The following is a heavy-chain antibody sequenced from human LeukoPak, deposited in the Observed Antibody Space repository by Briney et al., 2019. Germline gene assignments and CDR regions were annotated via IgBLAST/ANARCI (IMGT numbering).Heavy chain of an antibody. CDR3: ARASPCGGDCYSDFDY. Sequence: ASVKVSCKASGYTFTSYDINWVRQATGQGLEWMGWMNPNSGNTGYAQKFQGRVTMTRNTSISTAYMELSSLGSEDTAVYYCARASPCGGDCYSDFDYWGQGTLVTVSS. V-gene: IGHV1-8*01. CDR1: GYTFTSYD. CDR2: MNPNSGNT. D-gene: IGHD2-21*02. J-gene: IGHJ4*02.